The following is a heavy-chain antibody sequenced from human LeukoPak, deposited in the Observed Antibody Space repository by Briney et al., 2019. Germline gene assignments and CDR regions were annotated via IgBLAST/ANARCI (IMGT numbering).Heavy chain of an antibody. V-gene: IGHV1-2*02. CDR1: GYTFTGYY. Sequence: GASVKVSCKASGYTFTGYYIHWVRQAPGQGLEWMGWINPNSGGTNYAQKFQGRVTMTRDTSINTAYMEVSRLRSDDTAVFYCARDLAMYSPDLDYWGQGTLVTVSS. CDR3: ARDLAMYSPDLDY. J-gene: IGHJ4*02. CDR2: INPNSGGT. D-gene: IGHD1-26*01.